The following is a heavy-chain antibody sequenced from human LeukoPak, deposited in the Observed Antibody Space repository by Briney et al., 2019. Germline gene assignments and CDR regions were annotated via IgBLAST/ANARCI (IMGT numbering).Heavy chain of an antibody. J-gene: IGHJ3*01. D-gene: IGHD1-26*01. V-gene: IGHV3-53*01. CDR2: IYTGGDT. Sequence: PGGSLRLSCGVSGFIVSRNYMSWVRQAPGKGLEWVSIIYTGGDTYYADSLKGRFTISRDNSENSLYLQMNSLRVEDTAVYYCAKVQSDIVGAMFFAFDVWGQGTMVSVSS. CDR3: AKVQSDIVGAMFFAFDV. CDR1: GFIVSRNY.